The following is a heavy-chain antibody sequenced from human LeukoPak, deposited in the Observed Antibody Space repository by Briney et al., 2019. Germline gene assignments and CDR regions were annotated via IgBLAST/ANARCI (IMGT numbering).Heavy chain of an antibody. CDR1: GGSISSYY. V-gene: IGHV4-59*12. D-gene: IGHD6-13*01. CDR3: ARDSIAAAGTF. J-gene: IGHJ4*02. Sequence: SETLSLTCTVSGGSISSYYWSWIRQPPGKGLEWIGYIYHSGSTYYNPSLKSRVTISVDRSKNQFSLKLSSVTAADTAVYYCARDSIAAAGTFWGQGTLVTVSS. CDR2: IYHSGST.